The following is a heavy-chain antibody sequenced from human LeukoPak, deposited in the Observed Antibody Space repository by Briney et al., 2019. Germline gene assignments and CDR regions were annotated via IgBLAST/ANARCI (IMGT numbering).Heavy chain of an antibody. D-gene: IGHD1-26*01. CDR3: AGGRDRGSHLAC. J-gene: IGHJ4*02. CDR1: EFTFSDHY. V-gene: IGHV3-72*01. Sequence: GGSLTLSCVAAEFTFSDHYMDWVRQAQADWLEWVGRTRNKAKGYTTDYAAYVKGRFTISRDDSKTSLYLKMSSLESEDRAVYYCAGGRDRGSHLACWGQGTLVTVS. CDR2: TRNKAKGYTT.